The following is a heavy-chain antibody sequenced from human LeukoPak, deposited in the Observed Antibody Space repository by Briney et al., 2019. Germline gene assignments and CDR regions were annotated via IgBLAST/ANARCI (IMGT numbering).Heavy chain of an antibody. Sequence: GGSLRLSCAASRFTFSSYWFHWVRQAPGKGLVWVSRIGNDGSDTIYADSVKGRFTISRDNAKSTLYLQMNSLKAEDTAVYYCARGGYDHAFDIWGQGTRVTVSS. CDR3: ARGGYDHAFDI. V-gene: IGHV3-74*01. CDR1: RFTFSSYW. CDR2: IGNDGSDT. J-gene: IGHJ3*02. D-gene: IGHD2-15*01.